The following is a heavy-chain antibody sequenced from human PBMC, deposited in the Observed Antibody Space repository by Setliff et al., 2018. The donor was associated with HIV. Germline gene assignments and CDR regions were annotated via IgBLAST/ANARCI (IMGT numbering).Heavy chain of an antibody. CDR3: ARHRDPPGSSWIFYYYYMDL. J-gene: IGHJ6*03. CDR1: GYSISSGYY. CDR2: IYDSGST. Sequence: SETLSLTCAVSGYSISSGYYWGWIRQPPGKGLEWIGSIYDSGSTSYSPSLSSRLTISVDTSKNQVSLRLSSATAADTGVCYCARHRDPPGSSWIFYYYYMDLWGGGTTVTVSS. V-gene: IGHV4-38-2*01. D-gene: IGHD6-13*01.